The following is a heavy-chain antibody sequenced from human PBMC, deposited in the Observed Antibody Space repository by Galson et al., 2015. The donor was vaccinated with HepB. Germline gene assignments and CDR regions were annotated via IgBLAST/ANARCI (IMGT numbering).Heavy chain of an antibody. Sequence: LRLSCAASGFTFSSYAMHWVRQAPGKGLEWVAVISYDGSNKYYADSVKGRFTISRDNSKNTLYLQMYSLRAEDTAVYYCARAQITMVRGGPFDYWGQGTLVTVSS. J-gene: IGHJ4*02. CDR1: GFTFSSYA. CDR3: ARAQITMVRGGPFDY. CDR2: ISYDGSNK. V-gene: IGHV3-30-3*01. D-gene: IGHD3-10*01.